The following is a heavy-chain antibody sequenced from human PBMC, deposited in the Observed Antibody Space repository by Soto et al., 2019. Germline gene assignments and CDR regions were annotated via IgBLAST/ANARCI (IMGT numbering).Heavy chain of an antibody. CDR2: IIPIFGTA. J-gene: IGHJ4*02. CDR1: GGTFSSYA. CDR3: ARDSRSGGYYYDSSGSPSDY. V-gene: IGHV1-69*01. Sequence: QVQLVQSGAEVKKPGSSVKVSCKASGGTFSSYATSWVRQAPGQGLEWMGGIIPIFGTANYAQKFQGRVTITADESTSTAYMELSSLRSEDTAVYCCARDSRSGGYYYDSSGSPSDYWGQGTLVTVSS. D-gene: IGHD3-22*01.